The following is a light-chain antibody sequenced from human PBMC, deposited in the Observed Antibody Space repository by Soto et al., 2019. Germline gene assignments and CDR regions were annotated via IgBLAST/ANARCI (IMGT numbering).Light chain of an antibody. Sequence: EIVMTQSPATLSVSPGERATLSCRASQSVSSNLAWYQQKPCQAPGLLIYGASTRATGIPARFSGSGSGTEFTLTISSLQSEDFAVYYCQQRSNWPLITFGQGTRLEIK. CDR1: QSVSSN. CDR3: QQRSNWPLIT. V-gene: IGKV3-15*01. J-gene: IGKJ5*01. CDR2: GAS.